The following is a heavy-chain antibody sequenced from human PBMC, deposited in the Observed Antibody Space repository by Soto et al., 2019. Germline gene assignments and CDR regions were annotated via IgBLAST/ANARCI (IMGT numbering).Heavy chain of an antibody. D-gene: IGHD2-15*01. CDR2: IYYSGST. CDR3: ARLLLGYCSGGSCYGGVYFDY. Sequence: PSETLSLTCTVSGGSISSYYWSWIRQPPGKGLEWIGYIYYSGSTNYNPSLKSRVTISVDTSKNQFSLKLSSVTAADTAVYYCARLLLGYCSGGSCYGGVYFDYWGQGTLVTVSS. V-gene: IGHV4-59*01. CDR1: GGSISSYY. J-gene: IGHJ4*02.